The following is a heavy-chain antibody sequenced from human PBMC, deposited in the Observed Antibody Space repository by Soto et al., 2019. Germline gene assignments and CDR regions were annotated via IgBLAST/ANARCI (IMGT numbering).Heavy chain of an antibody. CDR1: GVTASSYA. CDR2: ISGSGGST. J-gene: IGHJ4*02. CDR3: ARGITMIVVVTYYFAY. V-gene: IGHV3-23*01. D-gene: IGHD3-22*01. Sequence: GGSMRLCSAGAGVTASSYAMSWVRQAPGKGLEWVSAISGSGGSTYYADSVKGRFTISRDNSKNTLYLQMNSLRAEDTAVYYCARGITMIVVVTYYFAYWGKRTLVPVFS.